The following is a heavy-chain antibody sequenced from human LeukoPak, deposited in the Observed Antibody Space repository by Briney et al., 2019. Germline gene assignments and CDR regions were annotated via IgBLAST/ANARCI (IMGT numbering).Heavy chain of an antibody. J-gene: IGHJ4*02. V-gene: IGHV1-46*01. CDR2: INPSGGST. Sequence: VSVKVSCKASGYTFSSYYMHWVRQAPVQGLEWMGIINPSGGSTSYAQKFQGRVTMTRDTSTSTVYMELSSLRSEDTAVYYCARVIVGATGGDYWGQGTLVTVSS. D-gene: IGHD1-26*01. CDR3: ARVIVGATGGDY. CDR1: GYTFSSYY.